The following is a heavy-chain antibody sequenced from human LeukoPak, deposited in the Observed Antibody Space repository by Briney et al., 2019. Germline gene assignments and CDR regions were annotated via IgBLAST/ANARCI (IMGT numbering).Heavy chain of an antibody. J-gene: IGHJ3*02. V-gene: IGHV3-11*05. D-gene: IGHD2-15*01. CDR2: FDRGRDGK. CDR3: AREVGSSRAFDI. Sequence: GGSLRLSCAGSGLRFSDFYMAWMRQAPGKGLQRVSFFDRGRDGKGHADSVKGRFTISRDTDKSSLSLLMSSLTGEDTAVYYCAREVGSSRAFDIWGQGTMVTVSS. CDR1: GLRFSDFY.